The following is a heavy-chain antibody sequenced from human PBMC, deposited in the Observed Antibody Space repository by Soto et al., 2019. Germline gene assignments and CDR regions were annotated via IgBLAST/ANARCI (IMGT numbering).Heavy chain of an antibody. Sequence: AQLAESGGGLAQPGGSLRLSCAASGFTLSGYAMDWVRQAPGKGLEYVSGISSNGVGTYYANSVQGRFTISRDNSKNTVYLQMGSLRPEDMAVYYCARRARPDFYYMDVWGKGTTVTVSS. D-gene: IGHD6-6*01. CDR3: ARRARPDFYYMDV. V-gene: IGHV3-64*01. J-gene: IGHJ6*03. CDR1: GFTLSGYA. CDR2: ISSNGVGT.